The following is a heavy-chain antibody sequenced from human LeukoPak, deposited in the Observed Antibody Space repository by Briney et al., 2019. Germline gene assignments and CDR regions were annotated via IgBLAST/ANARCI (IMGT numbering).Heavy chain of an antibody. CDR3: SRSRYSSSWVRTGWFDP. Sequence: ASVKVSCKASGYTFTSYGISWVRQAPGQGLEWMGWISGYNGNTNYAQKLQGRVTMTTDTSTSTAYMELRSLRSDDTAVYYCSRSRYSSSWVRTGWFDPWGQGTLVTVSS. CDR1: GYTFTSYG. V-gene: IGHV1-18*01. D-gene: IGHD6-13*01. CDR2: ISGYNGNT. J-gene: IGHJ5*02.